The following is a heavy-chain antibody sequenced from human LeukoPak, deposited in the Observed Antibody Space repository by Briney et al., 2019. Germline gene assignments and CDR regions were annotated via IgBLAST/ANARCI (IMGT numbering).Heavy chain of an antibody. V-gene: IGHV3-30*18. Sequence: GGSLRLSCAASGFTFSSYGMHWVRQAPGKGLEWVAVISYDGSNKYYADSVKGRFTISRDNSKNTLYLQMNSLRAEDTAVYYRAKDHRLLQNYFDYWGQGTLSPSPQ. CDR3: AKDHRLLQNYFDY. CDR1: GFTFSSYG. CDR2: ISYDGSNK. J-gene: IGHJ4*02. D-gene: IGHD2-2*01.